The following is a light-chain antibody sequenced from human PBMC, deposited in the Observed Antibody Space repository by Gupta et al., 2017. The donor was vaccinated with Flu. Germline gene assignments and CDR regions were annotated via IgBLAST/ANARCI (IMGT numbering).Light chain of an antibody. CDR2: SNS. Sequence: QPVLTQPPSVSWAPGQRVTISCTGSSSNIGAGYDVHWYQQLPGTAPKLLIYSNSNRPSGIPERFSGSKSGTSASMAITGLQAEDEADYYCQSYDSSLSAVVFGGGTKLTVL. CDR3: QSYDSSLSAVV. J-gene: IGLJ2*01. CDR1: SSNIGAGYD. V-gene: IGLV1-40*01.